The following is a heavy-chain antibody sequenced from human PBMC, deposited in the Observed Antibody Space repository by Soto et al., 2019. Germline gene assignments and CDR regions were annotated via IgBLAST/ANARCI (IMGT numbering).Heavy chain of an antibody. J-gene: IGHJ5*02. CDR1: GVQLREYW. Sequence: GGSLRLSCAASGVQLREYWMHWVRQLPGKGLVWVSRISSEGSSTIYADSVKGRFTVSRDDAKNTLYLQMNSLRAEDTAVYYFVRDQSVAGPTTLFDPWGQGSLVTVPS. D-gene: IGHD6-19*01. CDR3: VRDQSVAGPTTLFDP. CDR2: ISSEGSST. V-gene: IGHV3-74*01.